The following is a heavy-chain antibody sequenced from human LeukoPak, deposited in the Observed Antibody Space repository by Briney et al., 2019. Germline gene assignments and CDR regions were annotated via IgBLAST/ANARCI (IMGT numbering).Heavy chain of an antibody. CDR1: GYTFTSYG. Sequence: ASVKVSCKASGYTFTSYGISWVRQAPGQGLEWMGWINPNSGGTNYAQKFQGRVTMTRDTSISTAYMELSRLRSDDTAVYYCARIDSSGFPWWFDPWGQGTLVTVSS. D-gene: IGHD6-19*01. J-gene: IGHJ5*02. CDR2: INPNSGGT. CDR3: ARIDSSGFPWWFDP. V-gene: IGHV1-2*02.